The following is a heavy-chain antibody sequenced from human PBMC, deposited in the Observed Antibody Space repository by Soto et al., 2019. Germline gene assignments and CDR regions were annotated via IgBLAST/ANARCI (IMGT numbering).Heavy chain of an antibody. V-gene: IGHV4-59*01. D-gene: IGHD3-10*01. J-gene: IGHJ5*02. CDR2: ISYSGST. Sequence: SETLSLTCTVSGGSISSYSWSWIRQPPGKGLEWIGCISYSGSTNYNPSLKSRVTISVDTSKNQFSLKLSSVTAADTAVYYCARSVSMVRGSKSFDPWGQGTPVTVSS. CDR1: GGSISSYS. CDR3: ARSVSMVRGSKSFDP.